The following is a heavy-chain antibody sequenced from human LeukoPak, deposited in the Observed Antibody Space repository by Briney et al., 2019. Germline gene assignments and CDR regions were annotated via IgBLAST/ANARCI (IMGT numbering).Heavy chain of an antibody. Sequence: GGSLSLSCAASGFTFSSYLMTWVRQAPGKGLEWVADIKQGGSAKYYVDSVKGRFTISRDNAKNSLYLQMDRLRAEDAAVYYCARVAGTFYYDSTVDYWGQGTLVTVSS. CDR2: IKQGGSAK. J-gene: IGHJ4*02. CDR3: ARVAGTFYYDSTVDY. V-gene: IGHV3-7*01. CDR1: GFTFSSYL. D-gene: IGHD3-22*01.